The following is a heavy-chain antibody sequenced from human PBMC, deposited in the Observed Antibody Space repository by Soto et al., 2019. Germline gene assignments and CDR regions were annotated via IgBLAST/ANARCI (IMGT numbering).Heavy chain of an antibody. CDR3: ARVEDYGDYLGWFDP. D-gene: IGHD4-17*01. CDR2: ISAYNGNT. CDR1: GYTFTSYG. V-gene: IGHV1-18*01. J-gene: IGHJ5*02. Sequence: QVQLVQSGAEVKKPGASVKVSCKASGYTFTSYGISWVRQAPGQGLEWMGWISAYNGNTNYAQKLQGRVTMTTDTSTSKAYMELRSLRSDDTAVYYCARVEDYGDYLGWFDPWGQGTLVTVSS.